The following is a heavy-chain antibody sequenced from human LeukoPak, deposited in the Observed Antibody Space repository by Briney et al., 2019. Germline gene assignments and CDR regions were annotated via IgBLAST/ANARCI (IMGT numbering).Heavy chain of an antibody. CDR3: AREGGLHTYAFDI. D-gene: IGHD2-21*01. V-gene: IGHV4-39*07. CDR2: IYYSGRT. CDR1: GGSLSSSSYY. J-gene: IGHJ3*02. Sequence: PSETLSLTCTVSGGSLSSSSYYWGWIRQPPGKGLEWIGSIYYSGRTYYNPSLKSRVTISVDTSKNQFSLKLSSVTAADTAVYYCAREGGLHTYAFDIWGQGTMVTVSS.